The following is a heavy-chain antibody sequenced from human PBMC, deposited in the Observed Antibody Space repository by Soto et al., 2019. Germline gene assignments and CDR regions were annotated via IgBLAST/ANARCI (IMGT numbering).Heavy chain of an antibody. V-gene: IGHV4-34*01. D-gene: IGHD1-26*01. CDR1: GESFSGYI. CDR3: ARGLISGSHYSGGWYYFDS. Sequence: QVQLQQSGAGLLKPSETLSLTCAVYGESFSGYIWTWIRQTPGKGLQWIGQINHSGSANYNPSLKSRVTISVHTPNSQFSLELSSVTAADTAVYYCARGLISGSHYSGGWYYFDSWGQGTQVTVSS. J-gene: IGHJ4*02. CDR2: INHSGSA.